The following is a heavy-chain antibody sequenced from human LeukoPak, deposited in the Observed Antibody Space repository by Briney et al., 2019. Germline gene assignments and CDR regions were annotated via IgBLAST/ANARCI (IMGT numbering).Heavy chain of an antibody. D-gene: IGHD1-26*01. Sequence: PGGSLRLSCAASGFTFSGYGMTWVRQAPGKGLEWVSYIGGGSTTIYYADSVKGRFTISRDNAKNSLYLQLNSLRAEDTAVYYCAKGTSGSYLPFDYWGQGTLVTVSS. CDR1: GFTFSGYG. J-gene: IGHJ4*02. CDR2: IGGGSTTI. CDR3: AKGTSGSYLPFDY. V-gene: IGHV3-48*01.